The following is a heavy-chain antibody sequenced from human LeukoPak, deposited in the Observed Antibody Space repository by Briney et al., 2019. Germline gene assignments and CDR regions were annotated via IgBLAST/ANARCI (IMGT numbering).Heavy chain of an antibody. V-gene: IGHV3-53*01. Sequence: GGSLRLSCAASGFTVRSNYMSWVRQAPGKGLEWVSVIYSGGSTYYADSVKGRFTISRDNSKNTLYLQMNSLRAEDTAVYYCARGGSRQYEYYDFWSGYGPLDYWGQGTLVTVSS. CDR3: ARGGSRQYEYYDFWSGYGPLDY. J-gene: IGHJ4*02. D-gene: IGHD3-3*01. CDR2: IYSGGST. CDR1: GFTVRSNY.